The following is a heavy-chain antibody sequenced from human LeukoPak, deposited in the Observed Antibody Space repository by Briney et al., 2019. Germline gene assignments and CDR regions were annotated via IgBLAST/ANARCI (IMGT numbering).Heavy chain of an antibody. CDR2: IYTSGST. CDR3: ARRDQRNWFDP. CDR1: GGSISSGSYY. D-gene: IGHD2-2*01. J-gene: IGHJ5*02. V-gene: IGHV4-61*02. Sequence: PSETLSLTCTVSGGSISSGSYYWSWIRQPAGKGLEWIGRIYTSGSTNYNPSLKSRVTISVDTSKNQFSLKLSSVTAADTAMYYCARRDQRNWFDPWGQGTLVTVSS.